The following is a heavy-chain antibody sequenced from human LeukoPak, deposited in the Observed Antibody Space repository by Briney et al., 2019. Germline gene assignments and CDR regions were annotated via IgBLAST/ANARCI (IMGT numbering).Heavy chain of an antibody. V-gene: IGHV4-59*01. J-gene: IGHJ4*02. CDR1: GGSISSYY. CDR3: ACSYGDYGALDY. D-gene: IGHD4-17*01. CDR2: IYYSGST. Sequence: SETLSLTCTVSGGSISSYYWSWIRQPSGKGLEWIGYIYYSGSTNYNPSLKSRVTISVDTSKNQFSLKLSSVTAADTAVYYCACSYGDYGALDYWGQGTLVTVSS.